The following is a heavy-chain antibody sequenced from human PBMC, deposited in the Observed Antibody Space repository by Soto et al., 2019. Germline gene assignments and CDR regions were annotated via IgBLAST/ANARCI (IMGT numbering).Heavy chain of an antibody. CDR2: ICSRSQTI. D-gene: IGHD1-26*01. Sequence: EVQLVESGGGLVQSGGSLRLSCGVSGFMFSGYSMNWVRQAPGKGLEWLSYICSRSQTIYYADSVKGRFTISRDNAKNSLYLQMSSLRDDDTAVYFCAREDIMGTRSFDYWGQGTRVSVSS. CDR3: AREDIMGTRSFDY. CDR1: GFMFSGYS. V-gene: IGHV3-48*02. J-gene: IGHJ4*02.